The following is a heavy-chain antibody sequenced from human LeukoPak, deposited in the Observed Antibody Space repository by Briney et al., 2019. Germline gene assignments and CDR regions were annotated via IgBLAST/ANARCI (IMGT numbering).Heavy chain of an antibody. Sequence: GGSLRLSCAASGVTFSTSAMSWVRQGPGKGLEWVSTISGSRGDTYYADSVKGRFTISRDTSKNTLYLQMNSLRAEDTAVYYCAKRDSKSYPFDSWGQGTLVTVSS. V-gene: IGHV3-23*01. D-gene: IGHD3-10*01. J-gene: IGHJ5*01. CDR2: ISGSRGDT. CDR3: AKRDSKSYPFDS. CDR1: GVTFSTSA.